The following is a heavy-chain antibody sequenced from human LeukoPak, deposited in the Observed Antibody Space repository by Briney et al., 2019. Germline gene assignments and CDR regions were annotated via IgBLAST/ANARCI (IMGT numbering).Heavy chain of an antibody. CDR3: AKGDTTWELPHDY. J-gene: IGHJ4*02. D-gene: IGHD1-26*01. CDR2: ISGSGGIT. Sequence: GGSLRLSCAASGFSFTTYWMSWVRQAPGKGLEWVSAISGSGGITSYADSVKGRFTISRDNSKNTLYLQMNSLRAEDTAVYYCAKGDTTWELPHDYWGQGTLVTVSS. V-gene: IGHV3-23*01. CDR1: GFSFTTYW.